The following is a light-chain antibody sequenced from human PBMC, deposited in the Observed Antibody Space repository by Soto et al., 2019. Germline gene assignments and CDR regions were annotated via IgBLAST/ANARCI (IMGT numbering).Light chain of an antibody. J-gene: IGKJ1*01. Sequence: EIVLAQSPATLSFSPGDRATLSCGASHSVSRSYLAWYQQKPGLAPRLIIYDASTRATGVPDRFSGSGSGTDFTLTISRLEPEDFAVYYCQQYGSSTGTFGQGTKVDIK. CDR3: QQYGSSTGT. CDR1: HSVSRSY. V-gene: IGKV3D-20*01. CDR2: DAS.